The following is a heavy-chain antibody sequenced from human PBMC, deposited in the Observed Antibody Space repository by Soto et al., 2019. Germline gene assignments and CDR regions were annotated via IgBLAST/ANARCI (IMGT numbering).Heavy chain of an antibody. Sequence: PSETLSLTCTVSGGSISSGGYYWSWIRQPPGKGLEWIGYIYYSGTTNYNPSLKSRVTISVDTSKNQFSLKLSSVTAADTAVYYCARWHPSNSYNYFDPWGQGIVVTVSS. CDR3: ARWHPSNSYNYFDP. CDR2: IYYSGTT. J-gene: IGHJ5*02. CDR1: GGSISSGGYY. V-gene: IGHV4-61*08.